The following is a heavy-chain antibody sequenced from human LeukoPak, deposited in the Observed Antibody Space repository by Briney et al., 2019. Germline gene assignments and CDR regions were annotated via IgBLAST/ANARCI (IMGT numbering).Heavy chain of an antibody. CDR2: IYHSGST. CDR1: GYSISSGYY. Sequence: PSETLSLTCTVSGYSISSGYYWGWIRQPPGKGLEWIGSIYHSGSTYYNPSLKSRVTISVDTSKNQFSLRLSSVTAADTAVYYCARDIPGDYWGQGTLVTVSS. D-gene: IGHD7-27*01. CDR3: ARDIPGDY. J-gene: IGHJ4*02. V-gene: IGHV4-38-2*02.